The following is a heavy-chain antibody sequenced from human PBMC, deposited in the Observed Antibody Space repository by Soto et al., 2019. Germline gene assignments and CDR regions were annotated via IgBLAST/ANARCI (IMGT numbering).Heavy chain of an antibody. CDR3: AKDRRGSSAPYGMDV. D-gene: IGHD6-25*01. Sequence: EVQLLESGGGLVQPGGSLRLSCAASGFTFSSYAMSWVRQAPGKGLEWVSAISGSGGSTYYADSVKGRFTISRDNSKNTLYLQMNSLRAEDTAVYYRAKDRRGSSAPYGMDVWGQGTTVTVSS. J-gene: IGHJ6*02. V-gene: IGHV3-23*01. CDR1: GFTFSSYA. CDR2: ISGSGGST.